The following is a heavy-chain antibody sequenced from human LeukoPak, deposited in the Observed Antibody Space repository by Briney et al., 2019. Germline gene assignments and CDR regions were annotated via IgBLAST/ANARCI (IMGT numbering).Heavy chain of an antibody. V-gene: IGHV4-31*03. J-gene: IGHJ5*02. Sequence: SETLFLTCTVSGGSISSGGYYWSWIRQHPGKGLEWIGYIYYSGSTYYNPSLKSRVTISVDTSKNQFSLKLSSVTAADTAVYYCARETGEYYYDSSGYFPFNWFDPWGQGTLVTVSS. CDR2: IYYSGST. CDR1: GGSISSGGYY. D-gene: IGHD3-22*01. CDR3: ARETGEYYYDSSGYFPFNWFDP.